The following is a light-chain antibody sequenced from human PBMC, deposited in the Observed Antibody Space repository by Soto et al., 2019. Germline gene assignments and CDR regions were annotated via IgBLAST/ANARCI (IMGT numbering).Light chain of an antibody. CDR3: SSYTSSSTHV. V-gene: IGLV2-14*03. CDR1: SSDVGAYNF. J-gene: IGLJ1*01. CDR2: DVS. Sequence: QSVLTQPASVSGSPGQSITISCTGTSSDVGAYNFVSWYQQHPGKVPKLMIFDVSSRPSGVSDRFSGAKSGTTASLTISGLQAEDDGDYYCSSYTSSSTHVFGSGTKLTVL.